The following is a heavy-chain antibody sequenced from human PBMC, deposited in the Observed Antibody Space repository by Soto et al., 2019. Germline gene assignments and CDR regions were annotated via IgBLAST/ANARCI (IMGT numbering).Heavy chain of an antibody. V-gene: IGHV3-23*01. CDR3: AKHYYDSSGYYYRAYYFDY. CDR2: ISGSGGST. CDR1: GFTFSSYA. D-gene: IGHD3-22*01. J-gene: IGHJ4*02. Sequence: PGGSLRLSCAASGFTFSSYAMSWVRQAPGKGLEWVSAISGSGGSTYYADSVKGRFTISRDNSKNTLYLQMNSLRAEDTAVYYCAKHYYDSSGYYYRAYYFDYWGQGTLVTVSS.